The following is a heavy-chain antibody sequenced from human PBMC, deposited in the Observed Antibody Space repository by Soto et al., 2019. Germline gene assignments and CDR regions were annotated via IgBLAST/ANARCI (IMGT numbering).Heavy chain of an antibody. CDR1: GDSVSSKSAA. D-gene: IGHD4-4*01. J-gene: IGHJ6*02. V-gene: IGHV6-1*01. Sequence: SQTLSLTCAISGDSVSSKSAAWNWIRQSPSRGLEWLGRTYYRSKWYNDYAVSVKSRITINPDTSKNQFSLQLNSVTPEDTAVYYCARGRPTVKRTRYGMDVWGQGTTVTVSS. CDR2: TYYRSKWYN. CDR3: ARGRPTVKRTRYGMDV.